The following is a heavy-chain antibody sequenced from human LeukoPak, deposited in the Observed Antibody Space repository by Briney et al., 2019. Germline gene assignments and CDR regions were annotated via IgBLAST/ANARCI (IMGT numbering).Heavy chain of an antibody. CDR2: ISAYNGNT. D-gene: IGHD2-2*01. CDR3: AIVVPAADNYYGMDV. Sequence: GASVKVSCKASGYTFTSYGISWVRQAPGQGLEWMGWISAYNGNTNYAQKLQGRVTMTTDTSTSTAYMELRSLRSDDTAVYYCAIVVPAADNYYGMDVWGQGTTATVSS. CDR1: GYTFTSYG. J-gene: IGHJ6*02. V-gene: IGHV1-18*01.